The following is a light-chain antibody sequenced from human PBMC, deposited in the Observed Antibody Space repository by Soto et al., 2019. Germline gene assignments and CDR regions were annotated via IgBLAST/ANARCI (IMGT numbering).Light chain of an antibody. V-gene: IGLV2-14*01. CDR3: ASFTSGTTLV. J-gene: IGLJ1*01. Sequence: LTQPASVSGSPGQSVTISCTGPRSDIGDSNFISWYQHSPGKAPRLLIYEVNNRPSGVSKRFSGSKAGNTASLTISGLLDDDEADYFCASFTSGTTLVFGSGTKVTVL. CDR2: EVN. CDR1: RSDIGDSNF.